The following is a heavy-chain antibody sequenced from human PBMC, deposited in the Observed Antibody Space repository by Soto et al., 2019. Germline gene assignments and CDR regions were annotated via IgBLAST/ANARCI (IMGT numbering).Heavy chain of an antibody. V-gene: IGHV4-59*01. CDR1: GGSISRYY. J-gene: IGHJ5*02. D-gene: IGHD6-13*01. CDR3: ARGGPYSSSWGRFDP. CDR2: IYYSGST. Sequence: QVQLQESGPGLVKPSETLSLTCTVSGGSISRYYWSWIRQPPGEGLEWVGYIYYSGSTNYNPSLKSRVTISVDTYKNQFSLKLSSVPAADTAVYYCARGGPYSSSWGRFDPWGQGTLVTVSS.